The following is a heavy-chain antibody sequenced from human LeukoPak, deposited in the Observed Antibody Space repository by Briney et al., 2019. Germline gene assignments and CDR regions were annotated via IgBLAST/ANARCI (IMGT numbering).Heavy chain of an antibody. V-gene: IGHV4-4*07. J-gene: IGHJ6*03. Sequence: SETLSLTCTVSGGSISSYYWSWIRQPAGKGLEWIGRIYTSGSTNYNPSLKSRVTMSVDTSKNQFSLKLSSVTAPDTAVYYCARGAVVLYYYYMDVWGKGTTVTISS. CDR3: ARGAVVLYYYYMDV. D-gene: IGHD6-19*01. CDR2: IYTSGST. CDR1: GGSISSYY.